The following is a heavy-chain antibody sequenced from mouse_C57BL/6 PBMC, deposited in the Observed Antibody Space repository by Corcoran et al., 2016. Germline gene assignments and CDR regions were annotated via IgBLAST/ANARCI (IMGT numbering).Heavy chain of an antibody. CDR3: ARLADDPYAMDY. Sequence: QIQLVQSGPELKKPGETVKISCKASGYTFTTYGMSWVKQAPGKGLKWMGWINTYSGVPTYADDFKGRFAFSLETSASTAYLQINNLKNEDTATYFCARLADDPYAMDYWGQGTSVTVSS. CDR2: INTYSGVP. CDR1: GYTFTTYG. D-gene: IGHD2-3*01. V-gene: IGHV9-3*01. J-gene: IGHJ4*01.